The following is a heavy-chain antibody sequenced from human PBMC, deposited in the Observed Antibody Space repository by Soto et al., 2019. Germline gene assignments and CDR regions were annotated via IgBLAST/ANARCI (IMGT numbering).Heavy chain of an antibody. Sequence: SETLSLTCTVSGGSISSGDYYWSWIRQHPGKGLEWIGTIYFSGTTYYNPSLKSRVTISVDTSKSQFSLKVSSVTAADTAVYYCASRDPGTSVDYWGQGTLVTVSS. V-gene: IGHV4-31*03. CDR2: IYFSGTT. J-gene: IGHJ4*02. D-gene: IGHD1-7*01. CDR3: ASRDPGTSVDY. CDR1: GGSISSGDYY.